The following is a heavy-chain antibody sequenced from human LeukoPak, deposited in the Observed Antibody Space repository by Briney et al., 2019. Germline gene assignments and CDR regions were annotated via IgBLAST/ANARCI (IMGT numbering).Heavy chain of an antibody. D-gene: IGHD1-14*01. CDR2: IIPIFGTA. CDR3: ASPRTDFDY. Sequence: SVNVSCTASGYTFTSYYMHWVRQAPGQGLEWMGGIIPIFGTANYAQKFQGRVTITADESTSTAYMELSSLRSEDTAVYYCASPRTDFDYWGQGTLVTVSS. J-gene: IGHJ4*02. V-gene: IGHV1-69*13. CDR1: GYTFTSYY.